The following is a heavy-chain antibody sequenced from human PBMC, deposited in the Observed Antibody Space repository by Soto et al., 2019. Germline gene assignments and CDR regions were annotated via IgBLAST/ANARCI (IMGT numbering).Heavy chain of an antibody. CDR2: ISGSGGST. D-gene: IGHD2-2*01. Sequence: EVQLLESGGGLVQPGGSLRLSCAASGFTFSSYAMSWVRQAPGKGLEWVSAISGSGGSTYYADSVKGRFTISRDNSKNTLYLQMNSLRAEDTAVYYCSKDRSSTSPAHMRRDVWGKGTTVTVSS. V-gene: IGHV3-23*01. J-gene: IGHJ6*04. CDR3: SKDRSSTSPAHMRRDV. CDR1: GFTFSSYA.